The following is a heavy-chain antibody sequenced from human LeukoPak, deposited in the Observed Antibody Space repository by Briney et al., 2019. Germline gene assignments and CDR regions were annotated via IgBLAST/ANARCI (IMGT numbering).Heavy chain of an antibody. CDR1: GFTFSDYY. J-gene: IGHJ4*02. CDR3: AIYYYDSSGYRTFDY. Sequence: GGSLRLSCAASGFTFSDYYMSWIRQAPGKGLEWVSYISSSGSTIYYADSVKGRFTISRDNAKNSLYLQMNSLRAEDTAVYYCAIYYYDSSGYRTFDYWGQGTLVTVSS. D-gene: IGHD3-22*01. CDR2: ISSSGSTI. V-gene: IGHV3-11*04.